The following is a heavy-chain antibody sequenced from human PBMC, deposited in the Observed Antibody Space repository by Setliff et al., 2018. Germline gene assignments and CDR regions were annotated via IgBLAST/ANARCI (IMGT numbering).Heavy chain of an antibody. D-gene: IGHD3-10*01. J-gene: IGHJ5*02. V-gene: IGHV4-34*01. CDR1: GGSFSGYY. CDR3: ARGGMVRGVILRRNWFDP. CDR2: INHSGST. Sequence: PSETLSLTCAVYGGSFSGYYWSWIRQPPGKGLEWIGEINHSGSTNYNPSLKSRVTISVDTSKNQFSLKLSSVTAADTAVYYCARGGMVRGVILRRNWFDPWGQGTLVTAPQ.